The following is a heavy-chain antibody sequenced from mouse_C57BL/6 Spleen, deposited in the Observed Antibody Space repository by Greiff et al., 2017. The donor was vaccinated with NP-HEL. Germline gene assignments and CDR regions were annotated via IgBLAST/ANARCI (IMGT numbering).Heavy chain of an antibody. CDR1: GYTFTDYY. V-gene: IGHV1-76*01. CDR3: AVPIYDGYYYYAMDY. Sequence: VQLQQSGAELVRPGASVKLSCKASGYTFTDYYINWVKQRPGQGLEWIARIYPGSGNTYYNEKFKGKATLTAEKSSSTAYMQLSSLTSEDSAVYFCAVPIYDGYYYYAMDYWGQGTSVTVSS. J-gene: IGHJ4*01. CDR2: IYPGSGNT. D-gene: IGHD2-3*01.